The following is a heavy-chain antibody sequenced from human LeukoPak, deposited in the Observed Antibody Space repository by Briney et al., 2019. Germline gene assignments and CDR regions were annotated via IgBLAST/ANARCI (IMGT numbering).Heavy chain of an antibody. CDR1: GFTFSSYS. D-gene: IGHD3-22*01. J-gene: IGHJ4*02. CDR2: ISSSSSYI. CDR3: AGDYDYYDSSGYLSPTDY. V-gene: IGHV3-21*01. Sequence: GGSLRLSCAASGFTFSSYSMNWVRQAPGKGLEWVSSISSSSSYIYYADSVKGRFTISRDNAKNSLYLQVNSLRAEDTAVYYCAGDYDYYDSSGYLSPTDYWGQGTLVTVSS.